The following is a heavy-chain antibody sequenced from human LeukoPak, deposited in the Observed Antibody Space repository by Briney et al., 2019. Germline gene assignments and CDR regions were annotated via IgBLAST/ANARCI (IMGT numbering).Heavy chain of an antibody. D-gene: IGHD5-12*01. Sequence: SETLSLTCAVSGYSISSGYYWGWIRQPPGKGLEWIGSIYHSGSTYYNPSLKSRVTISVDTSKNQFSPKLSSVAAADTAVYYCARGGGYGVFDYWGQGTLVTVSS. J-gene: IGHJ4*02. V-gene: IGHV4-38-2*01. CDR1: GYSISSGYY. CDR3: ARGGGYGVFDY. CDR2: IYHSGST.